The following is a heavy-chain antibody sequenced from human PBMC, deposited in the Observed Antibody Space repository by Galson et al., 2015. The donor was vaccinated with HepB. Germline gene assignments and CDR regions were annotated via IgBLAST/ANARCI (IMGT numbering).Heavy chain of an antibody. Sequence: SLRLSCAASGFTFSSYSMNWVRQAPGKGLEWVSSISSSSSYIYYADSVKGRFTISRDNAKNSLYLQMNSLRAEDTAVYYCARGSYYYDSSGYYYLYFDYWGQGTLVTVSS. CDR3: ARGSYYYDSSGYYYLYFDY. V-gene: IGHV3-21*01. CDR2: ISSSSSYI. D-gene: IGHD3-22*01. J-gene: IGHJ4*02. CDR1: GFTFSSYS.